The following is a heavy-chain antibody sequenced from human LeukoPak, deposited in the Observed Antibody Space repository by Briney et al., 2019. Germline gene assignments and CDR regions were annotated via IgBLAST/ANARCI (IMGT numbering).Heavy chain of an antibody. D-gene: IGHD5-24*01. CDR3: ARTPNKGGYNSMPFDY. CDR1: GYSFTIYW. CDR2: IYPGDSDT. Sequence: GESLKISCKGSGYSFTIYWIGWVRQMPGKGLEWMGIIYPGDSDTRYSPSFQGQVTISADKSISTAYLQWSSLKASDTAMYYCARTPNKGGYNSMPFDYWGQGTLVTVSS. J-gene: IGHJ4*02. V-gene: IGHV5-51*01.